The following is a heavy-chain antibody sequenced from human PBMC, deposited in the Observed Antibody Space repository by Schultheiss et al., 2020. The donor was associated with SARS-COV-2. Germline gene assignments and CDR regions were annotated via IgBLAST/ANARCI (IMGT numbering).Heavy chain of an antibody. D-gene: IGHD6-13*01. Sequence: SETLSLTCAVYGGSFSGYYWSWIRQPPGKGLEWIGEINHSGSTNYNPSLKSRVTISVDTSKNQFSLKLSSVTAADTAVYYCAREGGIASYYFDYWGQGTLVTVSS. CDR3: AREGGIASYYFDY. CDR1: GGSFSGYY. CDR2: INHSGST. J-gene: IGHJ4*02. V-gene: IGHV4-34*01.